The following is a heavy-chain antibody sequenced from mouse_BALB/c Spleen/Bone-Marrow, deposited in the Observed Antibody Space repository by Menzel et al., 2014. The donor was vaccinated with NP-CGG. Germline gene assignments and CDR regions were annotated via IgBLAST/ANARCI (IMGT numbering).Heavy chain of an antibody. CDR2: ISNGGSYT. V-gene: IGHV5-4*02. Sequence: EVQLQQSGGGLVKPGGSLKLSCAASGFTFXDYKMYWVRQTPEKRLEWVATISNGGSYTYYPDSVKGRFTISRDNAKNNLYLQMSSLKSEDTAMYYCARGNYGNYGAMDYWGQGTSVTVSS. CDR1: GFTFXDYK. CDR3: ARGNYGNYGAMDY. J-gene: IGHJ4*01. D-gene: IGHD2-1*01.